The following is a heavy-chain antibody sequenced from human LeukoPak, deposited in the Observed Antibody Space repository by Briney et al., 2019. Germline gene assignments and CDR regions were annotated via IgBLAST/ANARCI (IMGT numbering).Heavy chain of an antibody. CDR1: GFTFSSYG. CDR2: IRFDGSNT. CDR3: AKDGSYYDFDY. Sequence: GGSLRLSCAASGFTFSSYGMHWVRQAPGKGLEWVAFIRFDGSNTYYADSVKGRFTISRDNAKNTVYVLMNSLRAEDTAVYYCAKDGSYYDFDYWGQGTLVTVSS. J-gene: IGHJ4*02. D-gene: IGHD3-22*01. V-gene: IGHV3-30*02.